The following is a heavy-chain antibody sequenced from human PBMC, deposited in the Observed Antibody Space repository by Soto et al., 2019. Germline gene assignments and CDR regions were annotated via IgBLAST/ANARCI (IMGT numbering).Heavy chain of an antibody. CDR3: AGGKYSSGWYNY. CDR1: GLSFSTYT. V-gene: IGHV3-23*01. CDR2: IISSGDDT. D-gene: IGHD6-13*01. J-gene: IGHJ4*02. Sequence: TGGSLRLSCAASGLSFSTYTMTWVRQAPGKGLEWVSAIISSGDDTYYADSVKGRFTISRDNSKNTLFLQMNSLRADDAAVYYCAGGKYSSGWYNYWGQGTLVTVSS.